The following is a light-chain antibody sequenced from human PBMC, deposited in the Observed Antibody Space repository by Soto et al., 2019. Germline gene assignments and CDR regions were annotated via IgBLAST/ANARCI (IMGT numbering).Light chain of an antibody. CDR1: QSVSSNY. J-gene: IGKJ5*01. Sequence: EIVLTQSPGTLSLSPGERATLSCRASQSVSSNYLAWYQQKPGQAPRLLIYGASSRATGIPDRFSGSGSGTDFTLTISRLEPEDFVVYYCQQYNNWPPNFGQGTRLEIK. CDR2: GAS. V-gene: IGKV3-20*01. CDR3: QQYNNWPPN.